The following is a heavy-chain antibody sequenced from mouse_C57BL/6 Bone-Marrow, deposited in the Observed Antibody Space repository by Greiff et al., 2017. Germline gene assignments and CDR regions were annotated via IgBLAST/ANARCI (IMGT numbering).Heavy chain of an antibody. Sequence: EVKVEESGGGLVKPGGSLKLSCAASGFTFSDYGMHWVRQAPEKGLEWVAYISSGSSTIYYADKVKGRFTISRDNAKNTLFLQMTSLRSEDTAMYYCAYDYDWFAYWGQGTLVTVSA. CDR3: AYDYDWFAY. J-gene: IGHJ3*01. CDR1: GFTFSDYG. CDR2: ISSGSSTI. D-gene: IGHD2-4*01. V-gene: IGHV5-17*01.